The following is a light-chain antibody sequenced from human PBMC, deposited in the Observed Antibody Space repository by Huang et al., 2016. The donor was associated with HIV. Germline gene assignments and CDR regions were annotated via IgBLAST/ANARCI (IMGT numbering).Light chain of an antibody. V-gene: IGKV3-15*01. CDR2: GAS. CDR3: QHYNNWPRT. Sequence: EIVMTQSPATLSVSPGERATLSCRASQSVSSNLAWYQQKPGQTPSLLFYGASTRVTGIPARFSASGAGTEFTLTISSLQSEDFAVYYCQHYNNWPRTFGQGTKVEIK. J-gene: IGKJ1*01. CDR1: QSVSSN.